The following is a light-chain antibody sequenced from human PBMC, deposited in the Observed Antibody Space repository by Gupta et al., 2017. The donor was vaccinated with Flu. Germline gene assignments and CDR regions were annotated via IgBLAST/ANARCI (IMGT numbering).Light chain of an antibody. J-gene: IGKJ4*01. CDR3: MQSIHLPST. Sequence: ISCKSSERLLYSDGKTYLNWYLQKPGQPSQLLIHEISKRFSGVPDRISGSGSGTDFTLKISRVEAADVGMYYCMQSIHLPSTFGGGTKVEIK. V-gene: IGKV2D-29*01. CDR2: EIS. CDR1: ERLLYSDGKTY.